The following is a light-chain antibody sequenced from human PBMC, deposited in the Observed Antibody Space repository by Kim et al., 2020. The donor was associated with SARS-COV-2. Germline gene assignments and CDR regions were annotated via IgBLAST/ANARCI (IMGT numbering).Light chain of an antibody. J-gene: IGLJ1*01. CDR1: SSNSGAGYD. Sequence: VTISCAGSSSNSGAGYDVHWYQQLPGTAPKLLSYGNSSRPAGVPDRFSGSKSGTSASLAITGLQAEDEADYYCQSYDSSLSAPYVFGTGTKVTVL. V-gene: IGLV1-40*01. CDR3: QSYDSSLSAPYV. CDR2: GNS.